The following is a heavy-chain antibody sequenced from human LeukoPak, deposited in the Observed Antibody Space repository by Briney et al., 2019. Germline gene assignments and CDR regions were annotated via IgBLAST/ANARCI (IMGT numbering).Heavy chain of an antibody. CDR2: MWYVGSNK. D-gene: IGHD4-17*01. Sequence: GGSLRFSCAASGFTFSSYGMHWVRQAPGKGLEWVAVMWYVGSNKYYADSVKGRFTISRDNSKNTLYLQMHSLRAEDTAVYYCARDEVTTPRDWGQGTLVTVSS. CDR1: GFTFSSYG. V-gene: IGHV3-33*01. CDR3: ARDEVTTPRD. J-gene: IGHJ4*02.